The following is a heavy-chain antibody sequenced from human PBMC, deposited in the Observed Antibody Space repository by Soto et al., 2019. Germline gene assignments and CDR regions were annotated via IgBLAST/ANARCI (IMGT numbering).Heavy chain of an antibody. V-gene: IGHV3-21*01. CDR1: GFTFSSYS. D-gene: IGHD3-22*01. Sequence: PGGSLRLSCAASGFTFSSYSMNWVRQAPGKGLEWVSSISSSSSYIYYADSVKGRFTISRDNTKNSLYLQMNSLRAEDTAVYYCARDRRFRYSDTSGYYPDAFDLWGQGTMVTVSS. CDR2: ISSSSSYI. CDR3: ARDRRFRYSDTSGYYPDAFDL. J-gene: IGHJ3*01.